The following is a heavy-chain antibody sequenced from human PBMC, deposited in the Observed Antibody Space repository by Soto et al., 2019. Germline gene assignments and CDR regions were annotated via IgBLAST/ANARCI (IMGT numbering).Heavy chain of an antibody. CDR2: IIPILGIA. D-gene: IGHD3-10*01. J-gene: IGHJ6*03. CDR3: ASSGSGSYSPISYSYYYMDV. Sequence: GASVKVSCKASGGTFSSYTISWVRQAPGQGLEWMGRIIPILGIANYAQKFQGRVTITAGKSTSTAYMELSSLRSEDTAVYYCASSGSGSYSPISYSYYYMDVWGKGTTVTVSS. V-gene: IGHV1-69*02. CDR1: GGTFSSYT.